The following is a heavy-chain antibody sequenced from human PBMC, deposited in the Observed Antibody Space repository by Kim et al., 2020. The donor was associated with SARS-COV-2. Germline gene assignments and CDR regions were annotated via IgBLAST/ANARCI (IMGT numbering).Heavy chain of an antibody. Sequence: ASVKVSCKASGYTFTSYAMNWVRQAPGQGLEWMGWINTNTGNPTYAQGFTGRFVFSLDTSVSTAYLQISSLKAVDTAVYYCARAHGDIYYDYVWGSYRTDAFDIWGQGTMVTVSS. CDR2: INTNTGNP. V-gene: IGHV7-4-1*02. J-gene: IGHJ3*02. CDR1: GYTFTSYA. CDR3: ARAHGDIYYDYVWGSYRTDAFDI. D-gene: IGHD3-16*02.